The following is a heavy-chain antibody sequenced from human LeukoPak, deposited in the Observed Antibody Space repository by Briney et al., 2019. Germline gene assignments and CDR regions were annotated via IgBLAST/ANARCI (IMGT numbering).Heavy chain of an antibody. D-gene: IGHD2-2*01. J-gene: IGHJ6*03. CDR1: GDSVSQANFY. CDR3: ARHCSTTTCQYYYYHMDV. V-gene: IGHV4-39*01. CDR2: IYYTETA. Sequence: SETLSLTCTVSGDSVSQANFYWGWIRQPPGKGLEWIGSIYYTETANYNPSLKSRVTISVDTSKKQISLNLTSVTAADTAVYYCARHCSTTTCQYYYYHMDVWGKGTTVTVS.